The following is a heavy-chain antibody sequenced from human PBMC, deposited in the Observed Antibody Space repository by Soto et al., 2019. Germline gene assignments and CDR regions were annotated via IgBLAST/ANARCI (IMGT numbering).Heavy chain of an antibody. D-gene: IGHD3-10*01. CDR3: ARDRHSGSEDY. Sequence: GGSLRLSCAASGFTFSSYSMNWVRQAPGKGLEWVSYISSSSSTIYYADSVKGRFTISRDNAKNSLYLQMNSLRAEDTAVYYCARDRHSGSEDYWGQGTLVTVSS. CDR1: GFTFSSYS. V-gene: IGHV3-48*01. J-gene: IGHJ4*02. CDR2: ISSSSSTI.